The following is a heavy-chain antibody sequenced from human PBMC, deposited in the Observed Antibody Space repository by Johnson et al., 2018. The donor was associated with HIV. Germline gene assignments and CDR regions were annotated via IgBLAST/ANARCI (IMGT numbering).Heavy chain of an antibody. Sequence: VQLVESGGGLVQPGGSLGLACVGSGFNVSNNYMSWVRQPPGQGLEWVSTLYSGGSTYYADSVKGRFTISRDNSKNTLYLQMNSLRAEDTAVYYCARDSGYEDHDGFDIWGQGTMVTVSS. D-gene: IGHD5-12*01. CDR3: ARDSGYEDHDGFDI. CDR2: LYSGGST. J-gene: IGHJ3*02. CDR1: GFNVSNNY. V-gene: IGHV3-66*02.